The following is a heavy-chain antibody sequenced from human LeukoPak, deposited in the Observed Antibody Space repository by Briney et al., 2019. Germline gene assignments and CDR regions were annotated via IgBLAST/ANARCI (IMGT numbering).Heavy chain of an antibody. V-gene: IGHV3-30-3*01. CDR1: GFTFSSYA. CDR3: ARPRTAWSSHWYFEV. Sequence: PGRSLRLSCAASGFTFSSYAMHWVRQAPGKGLEWVAVISYDGSNKYYADSVKGRFTISRDNAKNSLFLRMSSLRVEDTAVYYCARPRTAWSSHWYFEVWGRGTLVTVSS. D-gene: IGHD1-1*01. CDR2: ISYDGSNK. J-gene: IGHJ2*01.